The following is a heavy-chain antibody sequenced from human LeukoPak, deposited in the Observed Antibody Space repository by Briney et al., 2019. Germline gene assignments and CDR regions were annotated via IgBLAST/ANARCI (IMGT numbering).Heavy chain of an antibody. V-gene: IGHV3-30*04. CDR3: ARSWFGELGTTGFDY. Sequence: GGSLRLSCAASGFTFSSYAMHWVRQAPGKGLEWVAVISYDGSNKYYADSVKGRFTISRDNSKNTLYLQMNSLRAEDTAVYYCARSWFGELGTTGFDYWGRGTLVTVSS. CDR1: GFTFSSYA. D-gene: IGHD3-10*01. J-gene: IGHJ4*02. CDR2: ISYDGSNK.